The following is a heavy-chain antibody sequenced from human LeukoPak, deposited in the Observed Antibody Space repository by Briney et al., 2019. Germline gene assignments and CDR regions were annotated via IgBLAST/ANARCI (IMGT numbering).Heavy chain of an antibody. CDR2: INHSGST. CDR3: ARGLRLRTISPHYYGMDV. D-gene: IGHD3-3*01. CDR1: GGSFSGYY. Sequence: PSETLSLTCAVYGGSFSGYYWSWIRQPPGEGLEWIGEINHSGSTNYNPPLKSRVTISVDTSKNQFSLRLSSVTAADTAVYYCARGLRLRTISPHYYGMDVWGQGTTVTVSS. J-gene: IGHJ6*02. V-gene: IGHV4-34*01.